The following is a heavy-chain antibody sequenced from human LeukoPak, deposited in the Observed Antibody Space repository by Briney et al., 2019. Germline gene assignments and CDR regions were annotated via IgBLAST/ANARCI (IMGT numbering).Heavy chain of an antibody. CDR3: AKRDTAMFSYYYYGMDV. CDR2: ISGSGGST. J-gene: IGHJ6*02. CDR1: GFTSSSYA. Sequence: GGSLRLSCAASGFTSSSYAMSWVRQAPGKGLEWVSAISGSGGSTYYADSVKGRFTISRDNSKNTLYLQMNSLRAEDTAVYYCAKRDTAMFSYYYYGMDVWGQGTTVTVSS. D-gene: IGHD5-18*01. V-gene: IGHV3-23*01.